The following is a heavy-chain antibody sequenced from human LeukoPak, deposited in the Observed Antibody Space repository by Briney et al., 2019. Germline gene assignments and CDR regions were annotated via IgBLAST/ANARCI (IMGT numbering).Heavy chain of an antibody. CDR1: GFTFSSYS. Sequence: GGSLRLSCAASGFTFSSYSMNWVRQAPGKGLERVSSISSRSGFMYYADSVNGRFTISRDNAKNSLYLQMDSLRAEDTAVYYCARGTAAGTTPFDYWGQGTLVTVSS. D-gene: IGHD6-13*01. V-gene: IGHV3-21*01. CDR3: ARGTAAGTTPFDY. CDR2: ISSRSGFM. J-gene: IGHJ4*02.